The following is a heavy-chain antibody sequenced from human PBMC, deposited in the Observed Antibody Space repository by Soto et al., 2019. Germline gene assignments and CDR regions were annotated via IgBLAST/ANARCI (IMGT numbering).Heavy chain of an antibody. CDR1: GYTLTELS. CDR3: ATGRVPAAESYYYYYMDV. J-gene: IGHJ6*03. V-gene: IGHV1-24*01. D-gene: IGHD2-2*01. Sequence: VASVKVSCKVSGYTLTELSMHWVRQAPGKGLEWMGGFDPEDGETIYAQKFQGRVTMTEDTSTDTAYMELSSLRSEDTAVYYCATGRVPAAESYYYYYMDVWGKGTTVTVSS. CDR2: FDPEDGET.